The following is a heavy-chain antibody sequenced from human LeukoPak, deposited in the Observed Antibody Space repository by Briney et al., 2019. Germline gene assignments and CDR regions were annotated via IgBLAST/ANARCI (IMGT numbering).Heavy chain of an antibody. Sequence: GGSLKISCKGSGYSFANYWIGWVRQMPGKGLEGMGIIYPGDSDTTYSPSFQGQVTTSADKSISTAYLQWSSLKASDTAMYYCARSRSFDWFVDYWGQGTLVTVSS. D-gene: IGHD3-9*01. J-gene: IGHJ4*02. V-gene: IGHV5-51*01. CDR1: GYSFANYW. CDR2: IYPGDSDT. CDR3: ARSRSFDWFVDY.